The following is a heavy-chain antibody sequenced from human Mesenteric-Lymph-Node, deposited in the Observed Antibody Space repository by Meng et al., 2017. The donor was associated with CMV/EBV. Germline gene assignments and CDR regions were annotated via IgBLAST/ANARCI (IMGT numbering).Heavy chain of an antibody. CDR2: INPNSGGT. Sequence: ASVKVSCKASGYTFTGYYMHWVRQAPGQGLEWMGWINPNSGGTNYAQKFQGRVTMTRDTSINTVYMEVNSLRSDDTAVYYCARDPDWKYFLGRGEGFDVWGQGTMVTVSS. CDR3: ARDPDWKYFLGRGEGFDV. J-gene: IGHJ3*01. D-gene: IGHD3-10*01. V-gene: IGHV1-2*02. CDR1: GYTFTGYY.